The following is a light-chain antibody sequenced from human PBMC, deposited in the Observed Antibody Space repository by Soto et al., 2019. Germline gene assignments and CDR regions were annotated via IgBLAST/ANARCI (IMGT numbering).Light chain of an antibody. V-gene: IGLV1-44*01. CDR3: AAWDDSMNGSYV. J-gene: IGLJ1*01. CDR1: RSNIGSNT. Sequence: QSVLTLPPSTSGTPGQRVTISCSGSRSNIGSNTVTWYQQLPGTAPELLIYSNNQRPSGVPDRFSGYKSGTSASLAISGLQSEDEADYYCAAWDDSMNGSYVFGTGTKVTVL. CDR2: SNN.